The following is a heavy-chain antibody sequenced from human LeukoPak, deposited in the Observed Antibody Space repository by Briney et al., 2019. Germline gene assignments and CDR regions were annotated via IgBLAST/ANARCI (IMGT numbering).Heavy chain of an antibody. CDR2: IKQDGSEK. D-gene: IGHD5-18*01. CDR1: GFTFSSYW. Sequence: GGSLRLSCAASGFTFSSYWMSWVRQAPGKGLEWVANIKQDGSEKYYVDSVKGRFTISRDNAKNSLYLQMNSLRAEDTAVYYCARDTGHGYSYGHNYYYYYYMDVWGKGTTVTVSS. J-gene: IGHJ6*03. CDR3: ARDTGHGYSYGHNYYYYYYMDV. V-gene: IGHV3-7*01.